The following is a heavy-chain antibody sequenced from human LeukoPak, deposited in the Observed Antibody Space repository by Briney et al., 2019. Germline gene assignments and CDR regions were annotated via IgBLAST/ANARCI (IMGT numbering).Heavy chain of an antibody. D-gene: IGHD3-16*02. J-gene: IGHJ4*02. Sequence: PGGSLRLSCAASGFTFSNYWMYWVRQAPGKGLEWVSLIYSGSSTYYADSVRGRFTISRDNSKNTLYLQMNSLRAEDTAVYYCARDRQTFYDYVGGNYRFYFDYWGQGTLVTVSS. CDR1: GFTFSNYW. CDR3: ARDRQTFYDYVGGNYRFYFDY. CDR2: IYSGSST. V-gene: IGHV3-53*01.